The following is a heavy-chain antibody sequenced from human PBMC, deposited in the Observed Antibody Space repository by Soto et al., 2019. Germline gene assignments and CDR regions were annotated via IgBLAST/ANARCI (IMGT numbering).Heavy chain of an antibody. CDR2: ISAYNGNT. CDR3: ASTGYCSSTSCHRYYYYYYMDV. Sequence: ASVKVSCKASGYTFTSYGISWVRQAPRQGLEWMGWISAYNGNTNYAQKLQGRVTMTTDTSTSTAYMELRSLRSDDTAVYYCASTGYCSSTSCHRYYYYYYMDVWGKGTTVTVSS. J-gene: IGHJ6*03. D-gene: IGHD2-2*01. V-gene: IGHV1-18*01. CDR1: GYTFTSYG.